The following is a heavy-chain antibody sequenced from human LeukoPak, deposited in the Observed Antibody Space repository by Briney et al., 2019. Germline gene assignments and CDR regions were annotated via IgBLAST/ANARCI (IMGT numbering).Heavy chain of an antibody. Sequence: ASVKVSCKASGYTFSDYHIHWVRQAPGQGLEWLGWINPNSGGTNYAQNFQVRVTMTRETSISTAYMELSSLRSDDTAVYYCARGFGELNHWGQGTLVTV. V-gene: IGHV1-2*02. J-gene: IGHJ4*02. CDR3: ARGFGELNH. CDR1: GYTFSDYH. D-gene: IGHD3-10*01. CDR2: INPNSGGT.